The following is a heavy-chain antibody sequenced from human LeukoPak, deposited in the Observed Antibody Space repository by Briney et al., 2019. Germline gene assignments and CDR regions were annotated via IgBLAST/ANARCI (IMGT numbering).Heavy chain of an antibody. J-gene: IGHJ4*02. CDR2: ISYDGSNK. Sequence: PGGSLRLSCAASGFTFSSHPMHWVRQAPGKALEWVAVISYDGSNKYFADSVKGRFTISRDNSKNTLYLQMNSLRAEDTAVYYCASAYDSSSYFDYWGQGTLVTVSS. CDR3: ASAYDSSSYFDY. D-gene: IGHD3-22*01. V-gene: IGHV3-30-3*01. CDR1: GFTFSSHP.